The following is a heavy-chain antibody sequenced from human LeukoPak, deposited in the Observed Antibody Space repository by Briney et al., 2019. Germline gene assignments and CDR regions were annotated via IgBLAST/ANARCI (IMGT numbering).Heavy chain of an antibody. V-gene: IGHV3-7*04. D-gene: IGHD3-9*01. CDR1: GFRFRSYW. J-gene: IGHJ2*01. CDR3: ARVPILTGRGHWYFYL. Sequence: SGGSLRLSCAASGFRFRSYWMSWVRQAPGKGLEWVAKIKEDGSETFYVDSVKGRFTISRDNAKDSLDLQMSSLRAEDAALYYCARVPILTGRGHWYFYLWGRGTLVTVSS. CDR2: IKEDGSET.